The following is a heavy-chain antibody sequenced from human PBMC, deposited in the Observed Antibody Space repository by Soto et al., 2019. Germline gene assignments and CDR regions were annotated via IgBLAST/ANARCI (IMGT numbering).Heavy chain of an antibody. J-gene: IGHJ4*02. Sequence: GGSLRLSCAASGFTFSNYWMHWVRQAPGKGLVWVSHIETDGSSTRDADSVKGRFTISRDNARNTLYLQMNSLRAEDTAVYYCARDNNWSFDYWGQGTLVTVSS. V-gene: IGHV3-74*01. CDR3: ARDNNWSFDY. D-gene: IGHD1-1*01. CDR1: GFTFSNYW. CDR2: IETDGSST.